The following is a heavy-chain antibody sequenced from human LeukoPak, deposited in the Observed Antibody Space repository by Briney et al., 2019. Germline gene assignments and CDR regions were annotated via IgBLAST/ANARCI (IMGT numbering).Heavy chain of an antibody. Sequence: SETLSLTCTVSGGSISSGGYYWSWIRQPPGKGLEWIGYIYHSGSTYYNPSLKSRVTISVDRSKNQFSLKLSSVTAADTAVYYCARHWSWSEDFDYWGQGTLVTVSS. CDR3: ARHWSWSEDFDY. CDR2: IYHSGST. D-gene: IGHD1-1*01. V-gene: IGHV4-30-2*01. CDR1: GGSISSGGYY. J-gene: IGHJ4*02.